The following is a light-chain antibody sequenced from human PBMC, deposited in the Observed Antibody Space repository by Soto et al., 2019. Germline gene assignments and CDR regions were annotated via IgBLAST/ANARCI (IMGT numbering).Light chain of an antibody. CDR1: QDIGTY. Sequence: DIQMTQSPPSLSASVGDRVTITCQASQDIGTYLNWYQHKPGKAPNLVIYDASNLETGVPPRFSGGGSGTDYTFTISSLRPEDIATYYCQHSNHPPLFGPRTKVDV. V-gene: IGKV1-33*01. CDR3: QHSNHPPL. CDR2: DAS. J-gene: IGKJ3*01.